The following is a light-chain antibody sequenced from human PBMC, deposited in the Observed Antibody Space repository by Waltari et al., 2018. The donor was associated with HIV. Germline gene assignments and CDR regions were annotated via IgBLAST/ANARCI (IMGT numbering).Light chain of an antibody. CDR3: SSYTSTSTSE. J-gene: IGLJ3*02. CDR2: EVS. CDR1: SSDVGGYNY. V-gene: IGLV2-14*01. Sequence: QSALTQPASVSGSPGKSITISCTGTSSDVGGYNYVSWYQQHPGKAPKLMIYEVSNRPSGVSNRFSGSMSGNTASLTISGLQAEDEADYYCSSYTSTSTSEFGGGTKLTVL.